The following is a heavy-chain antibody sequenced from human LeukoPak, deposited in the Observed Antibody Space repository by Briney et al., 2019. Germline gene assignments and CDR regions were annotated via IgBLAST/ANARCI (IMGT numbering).Heavy chain of an antibody. Sequence: ASVKVSCKASGYLFTLYYLHWVRQAPGRGLEWMGWINTESGDTNYEQKFQGRVAMTRDTSTSTAYMELSRMTSDDTAVYYCARTLGYYGRDCHDQGCQYWGQGTPVIVSS. D-gene: IGHD2-21*02. CDR2: INTESGDT. J-gene: IGHJ1*01. CDR3: ARTLGYYGRDCHDQGCQY. V-gene: IGHV1-2*02. CDR1: GYLFTLYY.